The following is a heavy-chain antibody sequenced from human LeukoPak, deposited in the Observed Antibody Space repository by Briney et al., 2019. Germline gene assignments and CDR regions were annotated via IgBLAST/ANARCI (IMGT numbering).Heavy chain of an antibody. V-gene: IGHV3-64*01. CDR2: ISSNGGST. J-gene: IGHJ4*02. CDR3: ARKTLVGASDY. Sequence: GGSLRLSCAASGFTFSSYAMHWVRQAPGKGLENVSAISSNGGSTYYANSVKGRFTISRDNSKNTLYLQMGSLRAEDMAVYYCARKTLVGASDYWGQGTLVTVSS. D-gene: IGHD1-26*01. CDR1: GFTFSSYA.